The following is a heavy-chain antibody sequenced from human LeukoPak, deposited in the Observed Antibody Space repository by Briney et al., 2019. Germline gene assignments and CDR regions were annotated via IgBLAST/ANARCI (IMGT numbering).Heavy chain of an antibody. CDR1: GFTFSNYW. CDR2: IKTDGSEK. CDR3: ARGTRYYYDSSGYFDY. J-gene: IGHJ4*02. Sequence: GGSLRPSCEGSGFTFSNYWMGWVRQAPGKGLQWVANIKTDGSEKYYVDSVKGRFTISRGNAKNSLYLQMNSLRAEDTAVYYCARGTRYYYDSSGYFDYWGQGTLVTVSS. D-gene: IGHD3-22*01. V-gene: IGHV3-7*01.